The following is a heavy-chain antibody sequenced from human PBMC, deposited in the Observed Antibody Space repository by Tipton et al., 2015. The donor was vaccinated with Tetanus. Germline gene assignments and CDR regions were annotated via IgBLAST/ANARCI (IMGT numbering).Heavy chain of an antibody. CDR3: ARDVRAEMGFDY. J-gene: IGHJ4*02. D-gene: IGHD1-26*01. CDR1: GYTFTSYG. CDR2: VSAYNGRT. V-gene: IGHV1-18*01. Sequence: QMQLVQSGDEVKRPGASVKVSCKASGYTFTSYGINWVRQAPGQGLEWMGWVSAYNGRTNYAQKVRDRVTMTPDTSTSTAYVELRSLRSDDTALYYCARDVRAEMGFDYWGRGTRVTVSS.